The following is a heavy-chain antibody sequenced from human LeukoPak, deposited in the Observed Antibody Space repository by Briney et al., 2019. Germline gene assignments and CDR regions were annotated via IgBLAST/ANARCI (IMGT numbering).Heavy chain of an antibody. CDR2: INHSGST. Sequence: SETLSLTCAVYGGSFSGYYWSWIRQPPGKGLEWIGEINHSGSTNYNPSLKSRVTISVDTSKNQFSLKLSPVTAADTAVYYCARGNYYGSGSYYNGYYFDYWGQGTLVTVSS. CDR3: ARGNYYGSGSYYNGYYFDY. J-gene: IGHJ4*02. D-gene: IGHD3-10*01. V-gene: IGHV4-34*01. CDR1: GGSFSGYY.